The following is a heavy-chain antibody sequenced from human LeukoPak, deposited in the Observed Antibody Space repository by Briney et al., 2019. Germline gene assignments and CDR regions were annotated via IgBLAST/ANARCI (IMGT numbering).Heavy chain of an antibody. CDR2: ISDSGGST. CDR3: AKSRVAAAGTGPFDI. D-gene: IGHD6-13*01. V-gene: IGHV3-23*01. CDR1: GFTFRSSA. J-gene: IGHJ3*02. Sequence: GGSLRLSCAASGFTFRSSAMSWVRQAPGKGLEWVSTISDSGGSTNYADSVKGRFTISRDNSKNTLYLQMNSLRAEDTAVYYCAKSRVAAAGTGPFDIWGQGTMVTVSS.